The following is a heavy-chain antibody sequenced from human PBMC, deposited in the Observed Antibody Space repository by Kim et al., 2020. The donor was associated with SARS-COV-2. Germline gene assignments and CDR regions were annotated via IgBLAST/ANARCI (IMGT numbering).Heavy chain of an antibody. CDR3: ARGMGGYCSSTSCLGSAFDI. CDR2: ISYDGSNK. V-gene: IGHV3-30-3*01. D-gene: IGHD2-2*01. Sequence: GGSLRLSCAASGFTFSSYAMHWVRQAPGKGLEWVAVISYDGSNKYYADSVKGRFTISRDNSKNTLYLQMNSLRAEDTAVYYCARGMGGYCSSTSCLGSAFDIWGQGTMVTVSS. J-gene: IGHJ3*02. CDR1: GFTFSSYA.